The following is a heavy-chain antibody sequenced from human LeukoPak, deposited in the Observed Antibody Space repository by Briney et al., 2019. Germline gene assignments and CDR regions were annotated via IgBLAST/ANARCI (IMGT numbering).Heavy chain of an antibody. Sequence: SETLSLTCIVSGGPISSYYWSWIRQPPGKGLEWIGYIYDSGTTNYNPSLRSRVTMSVDTSKNQLSLRLSSVTAADTAVYYCARDVSYYGSGYDAFDIWGQGTMVTVSS. J-gene: IGHJ3*02. CDR1: GGPISSYY. D-gene: IGHD3-10*01. V-gene: IGHV4-59*01. CDR3: ARDVSYYGSGYDAFDI. CDR2: IYDSGTT.